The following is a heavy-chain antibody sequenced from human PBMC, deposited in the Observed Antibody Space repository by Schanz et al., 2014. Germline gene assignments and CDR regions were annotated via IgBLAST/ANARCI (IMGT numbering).Heavy chain of an antibody. Sequence: SYVASLFMFEYYAMHWFRQSPGTGLEWVSDLSWNSGSKLYSDSVKGRFTISRSNAKNSFLLKMNRIKAEDKAFYYGVKDYAIGAQTYLETWCQGT. V-gene: IGHV3-9*01. CDR1: LFMFEYYA. J-gene: IGHJ4*02. CDR2: LSWNSGSK. D-gene: IGHD6-6*01. CDR3: VKDYAIGAQTYLET.